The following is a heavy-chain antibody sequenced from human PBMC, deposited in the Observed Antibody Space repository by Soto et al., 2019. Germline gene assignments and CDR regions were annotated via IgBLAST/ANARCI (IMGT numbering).Heavy chain of an antibody. V-gene: IGHV1-69*01. Sequence: QVQLVQSGAEVKKPGSSVKVSCKASGGTFSSYAISWVRQAPGQGLEWMGGIIPIFGTANYAQKFQGRVTITADESTSTAYMELNSLRSEDTAVYYCARDLRLPSVVSWFDPWGQGTLVTVSS. D-gene: IGHD2-15*01. CDR3: ARDLRLPSVVSWFDP. CDR1: GGTFSSYA. J-gene: IGHJ5*02. CDR2: IIPIFGTA.